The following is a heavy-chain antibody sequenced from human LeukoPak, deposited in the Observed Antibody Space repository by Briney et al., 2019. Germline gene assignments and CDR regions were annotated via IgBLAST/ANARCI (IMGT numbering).Heavy chain of an antibody. D-gene: IGHD3-10*01. CDR1: GYIFTRYG. J-gene: IGHJ4*02. CDR3: GRENFASETYYCDY. V-gene: IGHV1-18*03. CDR2: ISAYNGNT. Sequence: ASAKVSCKASGYIFTRYGVTWVRQAPRQRLEWMGWISAYNGNTKYEEKVQDRVTMTTDTSTNTVYMELRSLRSDDLAVYYCGRENFASETYYCDYWGQGTQVTVSS.